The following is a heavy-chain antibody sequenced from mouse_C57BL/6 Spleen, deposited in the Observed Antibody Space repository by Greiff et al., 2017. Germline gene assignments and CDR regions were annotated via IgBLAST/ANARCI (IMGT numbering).Heavy chain of an antibody. CDR3: VRDYGSSYDYFDY. V-gene: IGHV1-55*01. CDR2: IYPGSGST. D-gene: IGHD1-1*01. J-gene: IGHJ2*01. Sequence: VQLQQSGAELVKPGASVKMSCKASGYTFTSYWITWVKQRPGQGLEWIGDIYPGSGSTNYNEKFKSKATLTVDTSSSTAYMQLSSLRSEDSAVYYCVRDYGSSYDYFDYWGQGTTLTVSS. CDR1: GYTFTSYW.